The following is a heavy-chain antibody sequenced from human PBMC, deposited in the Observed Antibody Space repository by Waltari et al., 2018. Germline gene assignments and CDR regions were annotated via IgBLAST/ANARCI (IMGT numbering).Heavy chain of an antibody. J-gene: IGHJ6*02. V-gene: IGHV3-33*01. CDR3: ARHGGLDV. CDR1: GFPSVNTG. Sequence: QVQLVESGGGVVQPGRSLRLSCAASGFPSVNTGCHWARQAPGKGLGWVAMMSFDGKKKDYVDSLKGRLTISRDNSKNTMYLQMDSLRAEDTAVYYCARHGGLDVWGQGTTVTVSS. CDR2: MSFDGKKK.